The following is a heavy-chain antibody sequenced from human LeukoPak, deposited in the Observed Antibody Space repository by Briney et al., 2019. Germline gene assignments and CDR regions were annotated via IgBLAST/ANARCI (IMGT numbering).Heavy chain of an antibody. D-gene: IGHD3/OR15-3a*01. V-gene: IGHV1-2*02. J-gene: IGHJ4*02. CDR1: GYTSTDYY. Sequence: ASVKVSCKASGYTSTDYYMHWVRQAPGQGPEWMGWINPNSGGTNYAQKFQGRVTMTRDTSISTAYMELSRLRSDDTAVYYCARIGPPMAFDYWGQGTLVTVSS. CDR3: ARIGPPMAFDY. CDR2: INPNSGGT.